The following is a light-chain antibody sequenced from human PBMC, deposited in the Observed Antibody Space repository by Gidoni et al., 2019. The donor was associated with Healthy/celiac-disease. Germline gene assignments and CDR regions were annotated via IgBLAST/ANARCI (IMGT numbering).Light chain of an antibody. Sequence: SSELTQDPAVSVALGQTVRITCQGDSLRIYYASWYQQKPGQDPVLVIYGKNNRPSGIPDRFSGSSSGNTASLTITGAQAEDEADYYCNSRDSSGKVFGGGTKLTVL. V-gene: IGLV3-19*01. CDR2: GKN. J-gene: IGLJ3*02. CDR1: SLRIYY. CDR3: NSRDSSGKV.